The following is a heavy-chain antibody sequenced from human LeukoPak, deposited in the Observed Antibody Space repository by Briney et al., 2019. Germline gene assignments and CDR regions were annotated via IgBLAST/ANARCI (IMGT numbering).Heavy chain of an antibody. CDR1: GFTFSSYA. V-gene: IGHV3-23*01. Sequence: GGSLRLSCAASGFTFSSYAMSWVRQAPGKGLEWVSAISGSGGSTYYADSVKGRFTISRDNSKNSLYLQMNSLRAEDTAVYYCAKDRGPFEYSSSSVDYWGQGTLVTVSS. J-gene: IGHJ4*01. D-gene: IGHD6-6*01. CDR2: ISGSGGST. CDR3: AKDRGPFEYSSSSVDY.